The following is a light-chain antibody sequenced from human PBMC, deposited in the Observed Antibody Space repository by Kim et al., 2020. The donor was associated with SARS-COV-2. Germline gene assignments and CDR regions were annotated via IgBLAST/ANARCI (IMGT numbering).Light chain of an antibody. CDR1: QSVSSY. V-gene: IGKV3-11*01. CDR3: QQRSNWPPT. J-gene: IGKJ4*01. CDR2: EAS. Sequence: LAPGERATRSCRASQSVSSYIAWYQQKPGQAPRLLIYEASNRATGIPARFSGSGSGTDFTLTISSLEPEDFAVYYCQQRSNWPPTFGGGTKVDIK.